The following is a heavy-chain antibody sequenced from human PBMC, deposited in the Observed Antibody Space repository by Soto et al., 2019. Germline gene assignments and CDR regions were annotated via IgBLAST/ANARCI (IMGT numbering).Heavy chain of an antibody. Sequence: SLRLSCTASGFNFGDYAMSWVRQAPGKGLEWVGFTRRKTYGGTTEYAASVKGRFSISRDDYKSIAYLQMNSLKTEDTAVYYCTAGYCSSTSCLGVLDYWGQGTLVTVSS. V-gene: IGHV3-49*04. CDR2: TRRKTYGGTT. CDR1: GFNFGDYA. D-gene: IGHD2-2*01. J-gene: IGHJ4*02. CDR3: TAGYCSSTSCLGVLDY.